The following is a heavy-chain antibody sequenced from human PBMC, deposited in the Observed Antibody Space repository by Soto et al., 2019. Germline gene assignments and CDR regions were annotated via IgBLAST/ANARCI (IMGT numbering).Heavy chain of an antibody. V-gene: IGHV1-46*01. Sequence: QVQLMQSGAEVKKPGASVKVSCKASGDTFTDYYIHWVRQAPGQGLEWMGTVNPSGGHTTYAQHVLGRVTMTRDTSTSTPYRELTSLTSDDTAIYYCARGGHVVVVTAALDDWGQGTLVTLSS. CDR2: VNPSGGHT. CDR3: ARGGHVVVVTAALDD. D-gene: IGHD2-21*02. J-gene: IGHJ4*02. CDR1: GDTFTDYY.